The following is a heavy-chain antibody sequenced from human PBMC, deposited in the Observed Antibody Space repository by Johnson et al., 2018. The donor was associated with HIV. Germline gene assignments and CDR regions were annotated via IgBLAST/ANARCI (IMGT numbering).Heavy chain of an antibody. D-gene: IGHD3-10*01. V-gene: IGHV3-66*02. J-gene: IGHJ3*02. CDR2: IYSGGST. Sequence: VQLVESGGGLVQPGGSLRLSCAASGFTVSSNYMSWVRQAPGKGLEWVSIIYSGGSTYYADSVKGRSTISRDNSKNTLYLQMNSLRPEDTAVYYCAMLFLHAFDIWGQGTMVTVSS. CDR1: GFTVSSNY. CDR3: AMLFLHAFDI.